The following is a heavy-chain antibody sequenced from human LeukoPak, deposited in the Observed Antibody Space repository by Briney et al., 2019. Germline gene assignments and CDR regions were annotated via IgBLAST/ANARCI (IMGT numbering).Heavy chain of an antibody. J-gene: IGHJ3*02. D-gene: IGHD3-10*01. CDR2: IIPIFGTA. V-gene: IGHV1-69*05. CDR3: AATYGSGSFTDAFDI. CDR1: GGTFSSYA. Sequence: SVKVSCKASGGTFSSYAISWVRQAPEQGLEWMGRIIPIFGTANYAQKFQGRVTITTDESTSTAYMELSSLRSEDTAVYYCAATYGSGSFTDAFDIWGQGTMVTVSS.